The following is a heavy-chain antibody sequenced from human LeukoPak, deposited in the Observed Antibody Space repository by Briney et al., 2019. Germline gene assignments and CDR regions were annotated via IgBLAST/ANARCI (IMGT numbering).Heavy chain of an antibody. CDR3: ASLVGCSGGSCSSYYFDY. CDR2: IIPIFGTA. J-gene: IGHJ4*02. D-gene: IGHD2-15*01. Sequence: GASVKVSCKASGGTFSGYAISWVRQAPGQGLEWMGGIIPIFGTANYAQKFQGRVTITTDESTSTAYMELSSLRSEDTAVYYCASLVGCSGGSCSSYYFDYWGQGTLVTVSS. V-gene: IGHV1-69*05. CDR1: GGTFSGYA.